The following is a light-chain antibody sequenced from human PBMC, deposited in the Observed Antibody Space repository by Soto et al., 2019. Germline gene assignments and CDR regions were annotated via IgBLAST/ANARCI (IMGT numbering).Light chain of an antibody. Sequence: ESVLIPSPATPSLSPGEGAPLSCRASQSVSNYLAWYQQKSGQAPRLLIYDASKRATGIPARFSGSGSGTDFTLTISSLEPEDFAVYYCQQRSNWPLAFGGGTKVDIK. J-gene: IGKJ4*01. CDR1: QSVSNY. CDR3: QQRSNWPLA. CDR2: DAS. V-gene: IGKV3-11*01.